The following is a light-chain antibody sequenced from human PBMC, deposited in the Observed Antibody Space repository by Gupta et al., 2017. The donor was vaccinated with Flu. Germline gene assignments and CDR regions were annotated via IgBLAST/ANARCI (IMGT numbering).Light chain of an antibody. CDR3: SAYAGANNVYV. J-gene: IGLJ1*01. Sequence: SALTQPPSAPGSPGKSFPISCPGTISDIGGSNLVSWYQQYPGKVPKLMIYEVNKRPSGVPDRFSGSKSGNTASLTVSGLQAEDEADYYCSAYAGANNVYVFGTGTKVTVL. V-gene: IGLV2-8*01. CDR1: ISDIGGSNL. CDR2: EVN.